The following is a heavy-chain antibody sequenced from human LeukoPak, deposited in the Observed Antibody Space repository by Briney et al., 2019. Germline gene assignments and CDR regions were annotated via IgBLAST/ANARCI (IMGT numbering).Heavy chain of an antibody. CDR2: ISWNSGSI. V-gene: IGHV3-9*02. Sequence: PGRSLRLSCAASGFTSDDYAMHWVRQAPGKGLEWVSGISWNSGSIGYADSVKGRFTISRDNAKNSLYLQMNSLRAEDTALYYCAKDSDYYDSSGYYDYWGQGTLVTVSS. D-gene: IGHD3-22*01. J-gene: IGHJ4*02. CDR1: GFTSDDYA. CDR3: AKDSDYYDSSGYYDY.